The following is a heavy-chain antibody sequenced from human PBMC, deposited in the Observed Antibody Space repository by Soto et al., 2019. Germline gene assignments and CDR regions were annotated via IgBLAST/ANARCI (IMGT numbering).Heavy chain of an antibody. J-gene: IGHJ3*02. CDR2: IYYSGST. CDR3: ARGASSGYYFSAFDI. V-gene: IGHV4-59*01. D-gene: IGHD3-22*01. Sequence: PSETLSLTCTVSGGSISSYYWSWIRQPPGKGLEWIGYIYYSGSTNYNPSLKSRVTISVDTSKNQFSLKLSSVTAADTAVYYCARGASSGYYFSAFDIWGQGTMVTVSS. CDR1: GGSISSYY.